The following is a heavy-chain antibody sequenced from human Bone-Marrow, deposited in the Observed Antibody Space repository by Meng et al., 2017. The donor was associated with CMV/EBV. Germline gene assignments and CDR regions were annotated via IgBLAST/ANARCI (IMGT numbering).Heavy chain of an antibody. J-gene: IGHJ6*02. Sequence: GGSLRLSCAGSGFTFSRYAMHWVRQAPGKGLEWVAVIVYDGSNKYYADSVKGRFTISRDNSKNALYLQMNSLRAEDTAVYYCARPYRFSNHYYYYGMDVWGQGPTVTGSS. CDR3: ARPYRFSNHYYYYGMDV. CDR2: IVYDGSNK. D-gene: IGHD4-11*01. CDR1: GFTFSRYA. V-gene: IGHV3-30*04.